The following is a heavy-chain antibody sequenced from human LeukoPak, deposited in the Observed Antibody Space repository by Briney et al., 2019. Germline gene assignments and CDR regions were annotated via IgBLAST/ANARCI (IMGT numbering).Heavy chain of an antibody. CDR2: ISAYNGDT. V-gene: IGHV1-18*01. J-gene: IGHJ4*02. D-gene: IGHD5-12*01. CDR1: GYIFTSYG. CDR3: ARRSGYDRRMGTLDF. Sequence: GASVKVSCKASGYIFTSYGIGWVRQAPGQGLEWMGWISAYNGDTNYAQKFQGRVTVTTDTSTTTAYMELRSLRSDDSAVYYCARRSGYDRRMGTLDFWGQGTLVTVSS.